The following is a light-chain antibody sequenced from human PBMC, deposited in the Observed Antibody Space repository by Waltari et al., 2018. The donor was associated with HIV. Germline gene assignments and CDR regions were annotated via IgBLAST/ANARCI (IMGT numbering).Light chain of an antibody. CDR3: QQYGSSPPYT. Sequence: DIVLTQSPGTLSLSPGERATLSCRASQSVSSSFLSWYQQIPGQSPRFSGSGSGTDFTLTISRLEPEDFAVYYCQQYGSSPPYTFGQGTKLEIK. J-gene: IGKJ2*01. V-gene: IGKV3-20*01. CDR1: QSVSSSF.